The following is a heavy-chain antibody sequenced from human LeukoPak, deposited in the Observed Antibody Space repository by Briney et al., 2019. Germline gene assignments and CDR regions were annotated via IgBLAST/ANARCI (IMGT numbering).Heavy chain of an antibody. J-gene: IGHJ4*02. Sequence: SETLSLTCTVSGGSISSYYWSWIRQPPGKGLEWIGYIYYSGSTNYNPSLKSRVTISVHTSKNQFSLRLSCVAAADTSVHYCVIPVGSSLYTSPSHGFDYWGQGTLVTVSS. CDR2: IYYSGST. CDR3: VIPVGSSLYTSPSHGFDY. V-gene: IGHV4-59*01. D-gene: IGHD6-13*01. CDR1: GGSISSYY.